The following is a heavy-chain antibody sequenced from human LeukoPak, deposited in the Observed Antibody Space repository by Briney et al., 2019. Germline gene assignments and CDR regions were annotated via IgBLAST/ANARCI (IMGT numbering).Heavy chain of an antibody. V-gene: IGHV1-18*01. CDR1: GYTFSIYS. J-gene: IGHJ4*02. CDR2: ISAYNGNT. CDR3: ARDYYDSSGYGYFDY. Sequence: ASVKVSCKASGYTFSIYSIAWVRQAPGQGLEWMGWISAYNGNTNYAQKLQGRVTMTTDTSTSTAYMELRSLRSDDTAVYYCARDYYDSSGYGYFDYWGQGTLVTVSS. D-gene: IGHD3-22*01.